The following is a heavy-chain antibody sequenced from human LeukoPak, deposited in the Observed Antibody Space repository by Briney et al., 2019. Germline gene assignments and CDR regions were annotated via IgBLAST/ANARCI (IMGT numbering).Heavy chain of an antibody. V-gene: IGHV3-23*01. CDR3: ARAMMVVTNLWGVFDY. CDR2: ISGSGGTT. D-gene: IGHD3-22*01. CDR1: GFTFYNFA. J-gene: IGHJ4*02. Sequence: GGSLRLSCAASGFTFYNFAMSWVRQAPGKGLEWVSGISGSGGTTYCTDSVKGRFTISRDTSKNTLYLQMNSLRAEDTAVYYCARAMMVVTNLWGVFDYWGQGNLVTVSS.